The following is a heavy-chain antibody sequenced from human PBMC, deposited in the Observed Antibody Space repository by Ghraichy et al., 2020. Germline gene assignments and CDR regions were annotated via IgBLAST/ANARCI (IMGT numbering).Heavy chain of an antibody. D-gene: IGHD3-22*01. CDR3: ARGTYYYDSSGYSGFDY. CDR2: ISSSSSTI. V-gene: IGHV3-48*02. CDR1: GFTFSSYS. J-gene: IGHJ4*02. Sequence: GGSLRLSCAASGFTFSSYSMNWVRQAPGKGLEWVSYISSSSSTIYYADSVKGRFTISRDNAKNSLYLQMNSLRDEDTAVYYCARGTYYYDSSGYSGFDYWGQGTLVTVSS.